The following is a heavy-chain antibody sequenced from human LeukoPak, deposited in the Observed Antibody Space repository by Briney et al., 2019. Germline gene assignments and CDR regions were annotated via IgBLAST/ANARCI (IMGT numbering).Heavy chain of an antibody. CDR3: ARGTQYYYDSSGYQGFDY. J-gene: IGHJ4*02. CDR2: IYYSGST. V-gene: IGHV4-59*01. Sequence: PSETLSLTCTASGGSISSYYWSWIRQPPGKGLEWIGYIYYSGSTNYNPSLKSRVTISVDTSKNQFSLKLSSVTAADTAVYYCARGTQYYYDSSGYQGFDYWGQGTLVTVSS. D-gene: IGHD3-22*01. CDR1: GGSISSYY.